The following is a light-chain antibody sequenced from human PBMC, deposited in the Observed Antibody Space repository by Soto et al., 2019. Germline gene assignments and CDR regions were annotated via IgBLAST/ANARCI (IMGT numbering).Light chain of an antibody. Sequence: DIQLTQSPSSLSASVGDRATITCRASQGISSDLAWYQQNPGKAPKLLIYAASTLQNGVPSTFSGSGSGTDFSLTISSLQPEDLGTYYCQQTFSTSITFGQGTRLEIK. CDR3: QQTFSTSIT. CDR1: QGISSD. J-gene: IGKJ5*01. CDR2: AAS. V-gene: IGKV1-9*01.